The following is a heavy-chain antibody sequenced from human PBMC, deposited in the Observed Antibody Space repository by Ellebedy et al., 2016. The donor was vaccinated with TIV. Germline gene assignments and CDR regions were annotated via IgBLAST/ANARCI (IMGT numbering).Heavy chain of an antibody. V-gene: IGHV4-30-4*01. CDR2: IYYSGNT. Sequence: MPSETLSLTCTVSGGSISSGDYYWSWIRQPPGKGLEWIGYIYYSGNTYHNPSLKSRVTISVDTSKNQFSLKLTSVTAADTAVYYCVRHPTLGTLDYWGQGAQVTVSS. CDR3: VRHPTLGTLDY. J-gene: IGHJ4*02. CDR1: GGSISSGDYY. D-gene: IGHD3-16*01.